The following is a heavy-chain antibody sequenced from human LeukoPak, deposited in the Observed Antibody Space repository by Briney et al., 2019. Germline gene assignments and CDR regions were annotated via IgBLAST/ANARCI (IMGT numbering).Heavy chain of an antibody. V-gene: IGHV4-4*07. J-gene: IGHJ5*02. D-gene: IGHD6-19*01. CDR3: ARDPSIAVADWFDP. CDR2: IYTSGST. Sequence: SETLSHTCTVSGGSISSYYWSWIRQPAGKGLEWIGRIYTSGSTNYNPSLKSRVTMSVDTSKNQFSLKLSSVTAADTAVYYCARDPSIAVADWFDPWGQGTLVTVSS. CDR1: GGSISSYY.